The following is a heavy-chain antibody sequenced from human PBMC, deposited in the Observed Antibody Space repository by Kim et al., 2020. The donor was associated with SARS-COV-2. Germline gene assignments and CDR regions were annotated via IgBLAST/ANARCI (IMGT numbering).Heavy chain of an antibody. CDR2: INPNSGGT. CDR1: GYTLTGYY. V-gene: IGHV1-2*02. CDR3: ARRASITMIVVVYNWFDP. J-gene: IGHJ5*02. Sequence: ASVKVSCKASGYTLTGYYMLWVRQAPGQGLEWMGWINPNSGGTNYAQKFQGRVTMTRDTSISTAYMELSRLRSDDTAVYYCARRASITMIVVVYNWFDPWGQGTLVTVSS. D-gene: IGHD3-22*01.